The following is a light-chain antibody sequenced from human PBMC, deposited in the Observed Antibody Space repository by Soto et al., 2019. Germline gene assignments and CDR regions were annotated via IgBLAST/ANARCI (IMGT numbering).Light chain of an antibody. CDR1: QFIGSN. CDR2: DAS. J-gene: IGKJ4*01. CDR3: QQYNYWPPLT. V-gene: IGKV3-15*01. Sequence: MTQSPVTLSVSPGERATLSCRASQFIGSNLAWYQQKPAQPPRLLIYDASTRATGIPARFSGSGSGTEFTLTISSLQSEDFAVYYCQQYNYWPPLTFGGGTKVDIK.